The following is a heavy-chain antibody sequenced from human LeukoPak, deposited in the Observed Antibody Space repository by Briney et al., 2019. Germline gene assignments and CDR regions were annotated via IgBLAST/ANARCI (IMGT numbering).Heavy chain of an antibody. CDR3: ARAIFGVVREKNYYYYGMDV. V-gene: IGHV1-69*13. D-gene: IGHD3-3*01. CDR1: GGTFSSYA. CDR2: IIPIFGTA. Sequence: ASVKVSCKASGGTFSSYAISWVRQAPGQGLEWMGGIIPIFGTANYAQKFQGRVTITADESTSTAYMELSSLRSEDTAVYYCARAIFGVVREKNYYYYGMDVWGQGTTVTVSS. J-gene: IGHJ6*02.